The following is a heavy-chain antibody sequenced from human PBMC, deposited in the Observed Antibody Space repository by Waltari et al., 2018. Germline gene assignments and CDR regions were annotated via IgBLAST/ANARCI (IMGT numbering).Heavy chain of an antibody. CDR3: AHLLTTVTTWIDY. J-gene: IGHJ4*02. D-gene: IGHD4-17*01. V-gene: IGHV4-34*01. Sequence: QVQLQQWGAGLLKPSETLSLTCAVYGGSFSGYYWSWIRQPPGKGLEWIGEINHSGSTNYTPSLKRRVTISVDTSKNQFSLKLSSVTAADTAVYYCAHLLTTVTTWIDYWGQGTLVTVSS. CDR1: GGSFSGYY. CDR2: INHSGST.